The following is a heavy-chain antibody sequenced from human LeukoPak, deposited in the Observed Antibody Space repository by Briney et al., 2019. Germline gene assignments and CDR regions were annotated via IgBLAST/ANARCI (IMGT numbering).Heavy chain of an antibody. J-gene: IGHJ4*02. D-gene: IGHD6-19*01. CDR1: GFTFNRNA. CDR3: VRRGDASSGWGDHDF. Sequence: GGSLRLSCAASGFTFNRNANSWVRQAPGKGLEWVSTIGGSGDKTFYADSVKGRFTISRDNSKNMVHLQMNSLTGEDTALYYCVRRGDASSGWGDHDFWGQGALVTVSS. CDR2: IGGSGDKT. V-gene: IGHV3-23*01.